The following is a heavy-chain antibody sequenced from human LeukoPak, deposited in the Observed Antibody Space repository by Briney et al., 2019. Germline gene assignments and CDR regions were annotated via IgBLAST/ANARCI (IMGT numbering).Heavy chain of an antibody. D-gene: IGHD1-26*01. CDR3: TRGSLSGSSRDY. V-gene: IGHV1-8*01. CDR2: MNPYTGDT. CDR1: GYTFTGYY. J-gene: IGHJ4*02. Sequence: ASVRVSCKASGYTFTGYYINWVRQATGQGLEWMGWMNPYTGDTGYAQKFQGRVTMTRNASVDTAYMELSGLRSEDTAVYYCTRGSLSGSSRDYWGQGTLVTVSS.